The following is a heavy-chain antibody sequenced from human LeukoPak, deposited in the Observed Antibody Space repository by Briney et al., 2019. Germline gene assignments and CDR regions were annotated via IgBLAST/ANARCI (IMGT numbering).Heavy chain of an antibody. CDR2: INHSGST. Sequence: SETLSLTCAVYGGSFSGYYWSWIRQPPRKWLESIGEINHSGSTNYNPSLKTRVTISVDTSKNQFSLTLSSVTTADAAVYYCARGQKYRNGYTVTELGSGYFAYWGQGTMVTVSS. J-gene: IGHJ4*02. V-gene: IGHV4-34*01. CDR1: GGSFSGYY. CDR3: ARGQKYRNGYTVTELGSGYFAY. D-gene: IGHD5-18*01.